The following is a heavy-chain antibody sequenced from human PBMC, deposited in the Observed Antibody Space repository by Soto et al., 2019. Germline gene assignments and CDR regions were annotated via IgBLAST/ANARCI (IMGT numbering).Heavy chain of an antibody. CDR3: ARQGEYFSYYYYYGMDV. V-gene: IGHV5-51*01. Sequence: GESLKISCKGSGYSFTSYWIGWVRQMPGKGLEWMGIIHPGDSDTRYSPSFQGQVTISADKSISTAYLQWSSLKASDTAMYYCARQGEYFSYYYYYGMDVWGQGTTVTVSS. J-gene: IGHJ6*02. CDR2: IHPGDSDT. D-gene: IGHD3-10*01. CDR1: GYSFTSYW.